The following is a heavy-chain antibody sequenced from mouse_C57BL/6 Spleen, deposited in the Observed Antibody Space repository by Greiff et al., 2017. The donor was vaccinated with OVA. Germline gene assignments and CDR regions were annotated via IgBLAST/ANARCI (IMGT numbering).Heavy chain of an antibody. J-gene: IGHJ1*03. CDR2: IYPGDGDT. D-gene: IGHD2-1*01. CDR3: AREGGNYDWYFDV. V-gene: IGHV1-82*01. Sequence: QVTLKECGPELVKPGASVKISCKASGYAFSSSWMNWVKQRPGKGLEWIGRIYPGDGDTNYNGKFKGKATLTADKSSSTAYMQLSSLTSEDSAVYFCAREGGNYDWYFDVWGTGTTVTVSS. CDR1: GYAFSSSW.